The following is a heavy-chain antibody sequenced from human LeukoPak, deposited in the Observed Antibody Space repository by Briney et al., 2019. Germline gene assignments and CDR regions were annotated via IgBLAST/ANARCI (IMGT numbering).Heavy chain of an antibody. CDR3: AKNGDRGAYCTGGTCYPYFYYYMDV. D-gene: IGHD2-15*01. Sequence: GGTLRLSCAASGFTFSSYGMSWVRQAPGEGLEWVSAISATGGTTYYADSVKGRFTISRDNSKNTLYLQMNSLRAEDTAIYYCAKNGDRGAYCTGGTCYPYFYYYMDVWGKGTTVTI. CDR1: GFTFSSYG. V-gene: IGHV3-23*01. CDR2: ISATGGTT. J-gene: IGHJ6*03.